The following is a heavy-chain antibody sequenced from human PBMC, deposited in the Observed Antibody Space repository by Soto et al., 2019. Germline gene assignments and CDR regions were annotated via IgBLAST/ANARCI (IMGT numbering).Heavy chain of an antibody. J-gene: IGHJ6*02. CDR1: GFTFSSYW. Sequence: GGSLRLSCAASGFTFSSYWMHWVRQAPGKGLVWVSRIINAGGTTYYADSVKGRFSISRDDSKNTLYLQMNSLRAEDTAVYYCARENYYYGMDVWGQGTTVTVSS. CDR3: ARENYYYGMDV. CDR2: IINAGGTT. V-gene: IGHV3-74*01.